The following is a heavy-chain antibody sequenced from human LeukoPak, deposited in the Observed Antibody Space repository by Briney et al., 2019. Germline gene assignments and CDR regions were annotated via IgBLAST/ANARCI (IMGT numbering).Heavy chain of an antibody. J-gene: IGHJ4*02. D-gene: IGHD1-1*01. CDR2: ISGSGGST. CDR3: AKDIRNTWSPFDY. V-gene: IGHV3-23*01. CDR1: GFTFSSYA. Sequence: GGSLRLSCAASGFTFSSYAMSWVRQAPGNGLEWVSAISGSGGSTYYADSVKGRLTISRDNSKNTLYLQMNSLRAEDTAVYYCAKDIRNTWSPFDYWGQGTLVTVSS.